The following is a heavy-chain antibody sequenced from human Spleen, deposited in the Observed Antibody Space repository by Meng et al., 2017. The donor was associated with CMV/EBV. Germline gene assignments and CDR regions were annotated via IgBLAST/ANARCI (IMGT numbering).Heavy chain of an antibody. CDR2: IDQDGRDK. CDR1: GFTFTNYW. Sequence: GESLKISCAASGFTFTNYWMSWARQAPGKGLEWVANIDQDGRDKFYVDSVKGRFTISRDNAKNSLYLQMDSLRAEDTAVYYCANEVGATQFDYWGQGTLVTVSS. D-gene: IGHD1-26*01. CDR3: ANEVGATQFDY. V-gene: IGHV3-7*01. J-gene: IGHJ4*02.